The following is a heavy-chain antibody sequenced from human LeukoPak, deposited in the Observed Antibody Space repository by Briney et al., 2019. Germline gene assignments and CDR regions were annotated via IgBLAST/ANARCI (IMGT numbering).Heavy chain of an antibody. CDR1: GFTFSSYA. J-gene: IGHJ3*02. V-gene: IGHV3-23*01. CDR3: AKEGGLYCIGGSCYLAVFDI. CDR2: ISGSGGST. D-gene: IGHD2-15*01. Sequence: GGSLRLSCAASGFTFSSYAMSWVRQAPGKGLEWVSAISGSGGSTYYADSVKGRFTISRDNSKNTLYLQMNSLRAEDTAVYYCAKEGGLYCIGGSCYLAVFDIWGQGTMVTVSS.